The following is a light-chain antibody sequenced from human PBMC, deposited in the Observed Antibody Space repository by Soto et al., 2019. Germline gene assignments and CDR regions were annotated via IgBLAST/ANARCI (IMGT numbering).Light chain of an antibody. CDR1: QGISSW. CDR2: AAS. Sequence: DIQMTQSPSFVSASVGYRVTITCRASQGISSWLVWYQHKPGRAPKLLIHAASSLESGVPSRFSGSGSGTDYTLTISSLQPEDFATYYCQQTTSFPLTFGGGTKVEIK. CDR3: QQTTSFPLT. V-gene: IGKV1-12*01. J-gene: IGKJ4*01.